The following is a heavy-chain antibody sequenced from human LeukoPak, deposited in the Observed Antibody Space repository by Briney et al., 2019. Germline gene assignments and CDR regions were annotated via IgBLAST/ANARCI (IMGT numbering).Heavy chain of an antibody. Sequence: GGSLRLSCAASGFSFSTHGMNWVRQAPGRGLEWVSSIETGPKYADSMKGRITISRDYAKNILYLEMNSLRAEDTAVYYCARSYLLNYGAFDIWGQGTMVTVS. D-gene: IGHD4-11*01. J-gene: IGHJ3*02. CDR3: ARSYLLNYGAFDI. V-gene: IGHV3-21*01. CDR2: IETGP. CDR1: GFSFSTHG.